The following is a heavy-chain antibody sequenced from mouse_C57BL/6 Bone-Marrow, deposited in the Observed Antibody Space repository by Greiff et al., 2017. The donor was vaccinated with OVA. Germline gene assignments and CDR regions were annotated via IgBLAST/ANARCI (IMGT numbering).Heavy chain of an antibody. V-gene: IGHV14-4*01. J-gene: IGHJ2*01. Sequence: EVQLQESGAELVRPGASVKLSCTASGFNIKDDYMHWVKQRPEQGLEWLGWIDPENGDTEYASKFQGKATITADTSSNTAYLQLSSLTSEDTAVYYCTPTETIYFDYWGQGTTLTVSS. CDR1: GFNIKDDY. CDR3: TPTETIYFDY. CDR2: IDPENGDT. D-gene: IGHD4-1*02.